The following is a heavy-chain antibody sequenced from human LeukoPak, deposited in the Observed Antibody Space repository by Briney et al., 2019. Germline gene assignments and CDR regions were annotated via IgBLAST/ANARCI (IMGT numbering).Heavy chain of an antibody. CDR3: ARGGMDSGSYFPIWYYYYMDV. CDR2: IIPIFGTA. D-gene: IGHD1-26*01. CDR1: GYTFTSYY. V-gene: IGHV1-69*13. Sequence: GASVKVSCKASGYTFTSYYMHWVRQAPGQGLEWMGGIIPIFGTANYAQKFQGRVTITADESTSTAYMELSSLRSEDTAVYYCARGGMDSGSYFPIWYYYYMDVWGKGTTVTVSS. J-gene: IGHJ6*03.